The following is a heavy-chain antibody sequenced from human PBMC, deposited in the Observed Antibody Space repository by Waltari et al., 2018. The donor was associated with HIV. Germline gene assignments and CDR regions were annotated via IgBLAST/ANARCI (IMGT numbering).Heavy chain of an antibody. V-gene: IGHV4-39*07. D-gene: IGHD1-1*01. CDR3: ARDQGGRLRTGAAAEFDY. J-gene: IGHJ4*02. CDR2: VYYSGIT. CDR1: GGSVSSISYY. Sequence: QLQLQESGPGLVKPSETLSLTCTVSGGSVSSISYYWGWIRQPPGKGLEWIGTVYYSGITYYNPSLMSRVTISVDTSKNQFSLKLTSVTAADTALYYCARDQGGRLRTGAAAEFDYWGQGTLVTVSS.